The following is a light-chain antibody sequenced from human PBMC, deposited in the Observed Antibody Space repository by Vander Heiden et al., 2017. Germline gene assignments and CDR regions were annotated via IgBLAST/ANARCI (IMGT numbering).Light chain of an antibody. CDR2: DDR. J-gene: IGLJ2*01. CDR1: NVGSKR. CDR3: QVWDDSSDHLV. Sequence: SYVLTQPPSVSVAPGQTARLTCGGNNVGSKRVHWYRQRPGQAPVLVIYDDRDRPSGVPERFSGSNSGNTATLTISRVEGGDEAAYYCQVWDDSSDHLVFGGGTKLTVL. V-gene: IGLV3-21*02.